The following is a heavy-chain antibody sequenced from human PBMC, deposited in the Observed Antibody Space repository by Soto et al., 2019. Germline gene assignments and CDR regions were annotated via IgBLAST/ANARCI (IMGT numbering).Heavy chain of an antibody. J-gene: IGHJ6*02. CDR3: ARTAMGGRDYYYGMDV. CDR1: GGSIRSHY. D-gene: IGHD5-18*01. Sequence: SETLSLTCTVSGGSIRSHYWSWIRQPQGRGLEWIGYIYYSGSTYYNPSLKSRVTISVDTSKNQFSLKLSSVTAADTAVYYCARTAMGGRDYYYGMDVWGQGTTVTVSS. V-gene: IGHV4-59*11. CDR2: IYYSGST.